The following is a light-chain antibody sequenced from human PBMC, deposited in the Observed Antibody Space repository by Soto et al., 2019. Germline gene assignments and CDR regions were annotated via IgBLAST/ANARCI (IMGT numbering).Light chain of an antibody. CDR3: SSFTSKSSLI. CDR2: EVR. Sequence: QSALTQPASVSGSPGQSITISCAGTMRDVGGYNLVSGYQQHPGRAPQLILYEVRNRPSGISFRFSGSKPGNTASLTISGVQAEDEADYYCSSFTSKSSLIFGGGTKVTVL. CDR1: MRDVGGYNL. J-gene: IGLJ2*01. V-gene: IGLV2-14*01.